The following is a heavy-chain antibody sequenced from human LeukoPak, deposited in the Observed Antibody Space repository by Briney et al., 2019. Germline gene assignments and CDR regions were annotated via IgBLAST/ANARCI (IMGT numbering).Heavy chain of an antibody. CDR3: ASLYSSGWYYFDY. D-gene: IGHD6-19*01. CDR1: GGSISSYY. CDR2: IYYSGST. J-gene: IGHJ4*02. Sequence: SETLSLTCTVSGGSISSYYWSWFRQPPGKGLEWIGYIYYSGSTNYNPSLKSRVTISVDTSKNQFSLKLSSVTAADTAVYYCASLYSSGWYYFDYWGQGTLVTVSS. V-gene: IGHV4-59*08.